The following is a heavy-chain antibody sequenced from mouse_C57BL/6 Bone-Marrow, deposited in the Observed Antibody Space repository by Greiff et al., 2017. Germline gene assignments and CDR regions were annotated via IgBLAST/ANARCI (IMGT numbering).Heavy chain of an antibody. V-gene: IGHV1-58*01. CDR1: GYTFTSYG. Sequence: VQLQQSGAELVRPGSSVKMSCKTSGYTFTSYGINWVKQRPGQGLEWIGYIYIGNGYTEYNEKFKGKATLTSDTSSSTAYMQLSSLTSEDSAIYFCARFPYGSSYGLGWYFDVWGTGTTVTVSS. CDR3: ARFPYGSSYGLGWYFDV. CDR2: IYIGNGYT. D-gene: IGHD1-1*01. J-gene: IGHJ1*03.